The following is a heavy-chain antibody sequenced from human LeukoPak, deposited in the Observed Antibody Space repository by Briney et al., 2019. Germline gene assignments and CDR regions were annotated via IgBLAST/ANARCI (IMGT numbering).Heavy chain of an antibody. Sequence: SETLSLTCTVSGGSTSSYYWSWIRQPPGKGLEWIGYIYYSGSTNYNPSLKSRVTISVDTSKNQLSLKLSSVTAADTAVYYCARGSLHCSSTSCPFDYWGQGTLVTVSS. CDR1: GGSTSSYY. D-gene: IGHD2-2*01. J-gene: IGHJ4*02. V-gene: IGHV4-59*01. CDR2: IYYSGST. CDR3: ARGSLHCSSTSCPFDY.